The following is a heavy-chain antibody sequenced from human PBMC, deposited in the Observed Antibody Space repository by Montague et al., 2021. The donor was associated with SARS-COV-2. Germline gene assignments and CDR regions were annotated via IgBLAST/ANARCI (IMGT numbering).Heavy chain of an antibody. J-gene: IGHJ5*02. D-gene: IGHD2-2*01. CDR3: ARQGDRLLFDYWFDP. CDR1: GGSISSSRYY. CDR2: IYYSGST. Sequence: SETLSLTCTVSGGSISSSRYYWGWIRQPPGKGLEWIGSIYYSGSTYYNPPLKSRVTISVDTSKNQFSLKLRSVTAADTAVYYCARQGDRLLFDYWFDPWGQGTLVTVSS. V-gene: IGHV4-39*01.